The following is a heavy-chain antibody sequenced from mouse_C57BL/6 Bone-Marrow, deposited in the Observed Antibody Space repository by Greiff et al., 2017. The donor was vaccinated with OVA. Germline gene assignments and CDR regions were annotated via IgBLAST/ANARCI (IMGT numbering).Heavy chain of an antibody. CDR3: ARSSIYYDYDGAWFAY. V-gene: IGHV1-69*01. CDR2: IDPSDSYT. Sequence: QVQLQQPGAELVMPGASVKLSCKASGYTFTSYWMHWVKQRPGQGLECIGEIDPSDSYTNYNQKFKGKSTLTVDKSSSTAYMQLSSLTSEDSAVYYCARSSIYYDYDGAWFAYWGQGTLVTVSA. CDR1: GYTFTSYW. J-gene: IGHJ3*01. D-gene: IGHD2-4*01.